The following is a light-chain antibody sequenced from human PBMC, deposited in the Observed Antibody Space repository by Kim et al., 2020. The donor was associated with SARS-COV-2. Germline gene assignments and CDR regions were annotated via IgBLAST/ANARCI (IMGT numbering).Light chain of an antibody. CDR2: DAA. J-gene: IGKJ4*01. V-gene: IGKV3-11*01. CDR3: QQRGSWPPALT. Sequence: PGESATLSGRAGQSGGISLASYQQTPGQAPRLLIYDAANRAAGIPDRFSGSGSGTDFTLTVGSLAPEDFAMYYCQQRGSWPPALTFGGGTKVDIK. CDR1: QSGGIS.